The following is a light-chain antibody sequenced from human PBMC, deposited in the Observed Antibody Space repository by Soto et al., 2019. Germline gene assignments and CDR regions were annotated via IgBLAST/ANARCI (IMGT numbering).Light chain of an antibody. Sequence: EIVLTQSPGTLSLSPGERATLSCRASQSVYSNYVDWYQQKPGQAPRLLIYAASNRATGIPDRFSGSGSGTDFTLTISRLEPEESAVDYCHQYGSAPHTFGQGTKLEI. J-gene: IGKJ2*01. CDR1: QSVYSNY. CDR2: AAS. CDR3: HQYGSAPHT. V-gene: IGKV3-20*01.